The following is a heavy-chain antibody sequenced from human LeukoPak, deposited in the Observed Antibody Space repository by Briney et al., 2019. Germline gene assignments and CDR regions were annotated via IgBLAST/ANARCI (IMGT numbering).Heavy chain of an antibody. CDR3: AKSVGIAAAGASEYFQH. CDR1: GFTFSSYA. J-gene: IGHJ1*01. V-gene: IGHV3-23*01. D-gene: IGHD6-13*01. Sequence: GGSLRLSCAASGFTFSSYAMSWVRQAPGKGLEWVSVISGSGGSTYYADSVKGRFTISRDNSKNTLYLQMNSLRAEDTAVYYCAKSVGIAAAGASEYFQHWGQGTLVTVSS. CDR2: ISGSGGST.